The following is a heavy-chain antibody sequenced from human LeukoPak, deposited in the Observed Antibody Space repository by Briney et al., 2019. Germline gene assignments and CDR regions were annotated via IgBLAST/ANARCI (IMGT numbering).Heavy chain of an antibody. Sequence: GGSLRLSCAASGFXFSNYWMTWVRQAPGKGLEWVANIKQDGSEKNYVDSVKGRFTISRDNAKNSLYLQMSSLRAEDTAVYYCVSRIIDSWGQGTLVTVSS. CDR2: IKQDGSEK. J-gene: IGHJ4*02. CDR1: GFXFSNYW. V-gene: IGHV3-7*02. CDR3: VSRIIDS.